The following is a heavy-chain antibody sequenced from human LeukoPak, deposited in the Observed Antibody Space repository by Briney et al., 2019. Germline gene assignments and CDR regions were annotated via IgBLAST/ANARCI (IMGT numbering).Heavy chain of an antibody. V-gene: IGHV3-23*01. CDR3: AKWGSGSYYKGSFDY. CDR1: GFTFSSYA. CDR2: ISGSGENT. Sequence: GGSLKLSCAASGFTFSSYAMSWVRQAPGKGLEWVSTISGSGENTYYADSVKGRFTISRDNSKNTLYLQMYSLRVEDTAVYYCAKWGSGSYYKGSFDYWGQGTLVTVSS. D-gene: IGHD3-10*01. J-gene: IGHJ4*02.